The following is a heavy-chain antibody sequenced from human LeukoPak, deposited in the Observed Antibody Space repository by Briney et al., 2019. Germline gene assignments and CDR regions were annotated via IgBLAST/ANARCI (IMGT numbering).Heavy chain of an antibody. CDR1: GGSISSSS. D-gene: IGHD1-26*01. CDR2: ISSSSSYI. CDR3: ASRPKGTGVGATE. V-gene: IGHV3-21*01. J-gene: IGHJ4*02. Sequence: ETLSLTCTVSGGSISSSSYYWGWIRQPPGKGLEWVSSISSSSSYIYYADSVKGRFTISRDNAKNSLYLQMNSLRAEDTAVYYCASRPKGTGVGATEWGQGTLVTVSS.